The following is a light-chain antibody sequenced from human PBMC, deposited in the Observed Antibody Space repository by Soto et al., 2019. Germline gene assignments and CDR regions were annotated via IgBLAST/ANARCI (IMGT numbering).Light chain of an antibody. CDR1: NSNIGSHL. CDR3: AAWDGSLQSWV. Sequence: QSVLTQPPSASGAPGQRVTISCSGSNSNIGSHLVNWYQQVPGTAPKLLIYTNNQRPSGVPDRFSDSKSGTSASLATSGLQSEDEADYYCAAWDGSLQSWVFGGGTKVTVL. CDR2: TNN. V-gene: IGLV1-44*01. J-gene: IGLJ3*02.